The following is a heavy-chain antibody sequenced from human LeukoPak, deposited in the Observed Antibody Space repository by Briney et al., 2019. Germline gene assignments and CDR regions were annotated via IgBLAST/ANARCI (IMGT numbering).Heavy chain of an antibody. CDR1: GGSISSSSYY. V-gene: IGHV4-39*01. D-gene: IGHD4-17*01. J-gene: IGHJ5*02. CDR2: IYYSGST. CDR3: ARHSTAGTGGDYGHDWFDP. Sequence: PSETLSLTCTVSGGSISSSSYYWGWIRQPPGKGLEWIGSIYYSGSTYYNPSLKSRVTISVDTSKNQFSLKLSSVTAADTAVYYCARHSTAGTGGDYGHDWFDPWGQGTLVTVSS.